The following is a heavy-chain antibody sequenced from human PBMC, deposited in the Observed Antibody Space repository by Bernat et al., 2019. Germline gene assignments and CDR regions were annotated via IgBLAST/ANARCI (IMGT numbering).Heavy chain of an antibody. CDR2: ISYDGSNK. D-gene: IGHD4-17*01. Sequence: EQLVESGGGVVQPGRSLRLSCAASGFTFSSYGMHWVRQAPGKGLEWVALISYDGSNKYYTDYVKGRFTISRDNSKDTLYLQMNSLRAEDTAVYFCARDTTVTTYSYFDPWGQGTLVIVSS. CDR1: GFTFSSYG. V-gene: IGHV3-33*01. J-gene: IGHJ5*02. CDR3: ARDTTVTTYSYFDP.